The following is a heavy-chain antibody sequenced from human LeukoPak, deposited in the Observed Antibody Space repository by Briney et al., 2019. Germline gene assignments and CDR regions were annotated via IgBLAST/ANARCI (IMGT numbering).Heavy chain of an antibody. Sequence: GASVKVSCKASGYTFTGYYMHWVRQAPGQGLEWMGWINPNSGGTNYAQKFQGRVTMTRDTSISTAYMELSRLRSDDTAVYYCARAPRSHYYGSGSSLDYWGQETLVTVSS. CDR3: ARAPRSHYYGSGSSLDY. CDR2: INPNSGGT. CDR1: GYTFTGYY. J-gene: IGHJ4*02. D-gene: IGHD3-10*01. V-gene: IGHV1-2*02.